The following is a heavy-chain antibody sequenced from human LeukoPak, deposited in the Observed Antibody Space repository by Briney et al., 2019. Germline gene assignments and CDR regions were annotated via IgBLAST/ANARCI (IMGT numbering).Heavy chain of an antibody. CDR1: GGSINSDY. J-gene: IGHJ4*02. CDR2: IYYGGST. Sequence: KPSETLSLTCTVSGGSINSDYWSWIRQPPGKGLDWIGYIYYGGSTTYNPSLKSRVTISVDTSKNQFSLNLRSVTAADTAVYYCARTAEAPYYGSGSYFDYWGQGTPVTVSS. CDR3: ARTAEAPYYGSGSYFDY. D-gene: IGHD3-10*01. V-gene: IGHV4-59*01.